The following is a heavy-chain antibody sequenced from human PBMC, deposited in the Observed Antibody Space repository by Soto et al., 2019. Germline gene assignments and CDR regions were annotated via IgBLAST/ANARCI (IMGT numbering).Heavy chain of an antibody. CDR3: VREEWKYCSGGSCYALDY. J-gene: IGHJ4*02. V-gene: IGHV1-18*01. CDR2: ISAYNGNT. CDR1: GYTFTSYG. Sequence: QVQLVQSGAEVKKPGASVKVSCKASGYTFTSYGISWVRQAPGQGLEWMGWISAYNGNTNYAQKLQGRVTMTTDTSTSTAYMELRSLRSDDTAVYYCVREEWKYCSGGSCYALDYWGQGTLVTVSS. D-gene: IGHD2-15*01.